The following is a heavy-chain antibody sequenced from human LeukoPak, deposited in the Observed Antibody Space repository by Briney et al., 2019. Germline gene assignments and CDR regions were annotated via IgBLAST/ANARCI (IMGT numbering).Heavy chain of an antibody. D-gene: IGHD6-19*01. J-gene: IGHJ4*02. CDR3: ARILSSGWQGDFDY. CDR2: IYYSGST. CDR1: GGSISSSSYY. Sequence: SETLSLTCTVSGGSISSSSYYWGWIRQPPGKGLEWIGSIYYSGSTYYNPSLKSRVTISVDTSKNQFSLKLSSVTAADTAVYYCARILSSGWQGDFDYWGQGTLVTVSS. V-gene: IGHV4-39*01.